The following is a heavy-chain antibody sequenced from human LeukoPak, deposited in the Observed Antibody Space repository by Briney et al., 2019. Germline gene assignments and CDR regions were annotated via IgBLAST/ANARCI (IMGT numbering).Heavy chain of an antibody. J-gene: IGHJ4*02. D-gene: IGHD5-18*01. Sequence: SETLSLTCTVSGGSISSSSYYWGWIRQPPGKGLEWIGSIYYSGSTYYNPSLKSRVTISVDTSKNQFSLKLSSVTAADTAVYYCARLAGGYSYGWNFDYWGQGTLVTVSS. V-gene: IGHV4-39*01. CDR1: GGSISSSSYY. CDR2: IYYSGST. CDR3: ARLAGGYSYGWNFDY.